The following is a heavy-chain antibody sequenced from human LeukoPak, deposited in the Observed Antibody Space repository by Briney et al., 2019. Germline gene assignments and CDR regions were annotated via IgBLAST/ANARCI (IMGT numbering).Heavy chain of an antibody. V-gene: IGHV4-59*01. D-gene: IGHD6-13*01. CDR2: IYYSGST. CDR3: ARGASSSWSKTFDY. CDR1: GGSISSYY. Sequence: PSETLSHTCTVSGGSISSYYWSWIRQPPGKGLEWIGYIYYSGSTNYNPSLKSRVTISVDTSKNQFSLKLSSVTAADTAVYYCARGASSSWSKTFDYWGQGTLVTVSS. J-gene: IGHJ4*02.